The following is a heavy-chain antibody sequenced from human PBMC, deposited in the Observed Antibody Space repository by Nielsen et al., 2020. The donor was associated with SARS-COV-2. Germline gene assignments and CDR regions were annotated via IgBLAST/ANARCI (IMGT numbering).Heavy chain of an antibody. Sequence: GGSLRLSCAASGFSFNDYGMHWVRQAPGKGLEWVAVIWHDASKKNYASSVEGRFTISRDNSKNTVALQMDSLRAEDTAVYYCARASLDEGDYGPTTYYPDYWGQGTLVTVSS. J-gene: IGHJ4*02. CDR1: GFSFNDYG. V-gene: IGHV3-33*01. D-gene: IGHD4-17*01. CDR2: IWHDASKK. CDR3: ARASLDEGDYGPTTYYPDY.